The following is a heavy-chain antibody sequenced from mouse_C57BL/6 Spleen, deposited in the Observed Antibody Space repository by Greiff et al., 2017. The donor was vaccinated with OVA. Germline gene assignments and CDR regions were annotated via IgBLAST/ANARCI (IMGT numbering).Heavy chain of an antibody. J-gene: IGHJ4*01. Sequence: EVKLQESGGGLVQPGGSLSLSCAASGFTFTDYYMSWVRQPPGKALEWLGFIRNKANGYTTEYSASVKGRFTISRDNSQSILYLQMNALRAEDSATYDCARYMRWLTPMDYWGQGTSVTVSA. CDR1: GFTFTDYY. D-gene: IGHD1-1*02. V-gene: IGHV7-3*01. CDR2: IRNKANGYTT. CDR3: ARYMRWLTPMDY.